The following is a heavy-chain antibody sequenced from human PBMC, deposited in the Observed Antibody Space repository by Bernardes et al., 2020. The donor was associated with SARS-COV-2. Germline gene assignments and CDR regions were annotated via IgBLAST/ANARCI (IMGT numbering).Heavy chain of an antibody. CDR3: AKSLYPPREVIIRGWAYYHGMDV. CDR2: ISNTGGTT. Sequence: GGSLRLSCAASGFTFNNYAMRWVRQAPGKGLEWVSTISNTGGTTSYADSVKGRFTISRDNSKNTLYLQMSSLRVEDTAIYYCAKSLYPPREVIIRGWAYYHGMDVWGQGTTVTVSS. D-gene: IGHD3-10*01. V-gene: IGHV3-23*01. CDR1: GFTFNNYA. J-gene: IGHJ6*02.